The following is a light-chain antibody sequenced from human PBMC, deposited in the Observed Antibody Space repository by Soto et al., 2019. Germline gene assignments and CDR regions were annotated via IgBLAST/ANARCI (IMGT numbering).Light chain of an antibody. CDR2: DAS. V-gene: IGKV3-11*01. J-gene: IGKJ4*01. CDR3: QHRSNWLA. CDR1: QSVSSY. Sequence: EIVLTHSPSTLSLSPLERATLSFRASQSVSSYLAWYQQKPGQAPRLLIYDASNRATGIPARFSGSGSGTDFTLTITSLEPEDFAVYYCQHRSNWLAFGGGTKVDIK.